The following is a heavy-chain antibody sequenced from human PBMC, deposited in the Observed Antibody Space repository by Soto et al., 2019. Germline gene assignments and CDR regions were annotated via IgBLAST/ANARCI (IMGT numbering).Heavy chain of an antibody. D-gene: IGHD3-22*01. J-gene: IGHJ5*02. CDR3: ARGQVVNIVNWFDP. Sequence: QIQLLQSGAEVKKPGTSVKVSCQASGYTFTTYGIIWVRQAPGQGLEWMGWINPNSGHTNYAQNLQDRATMTTDTPTNTAYMELRSLRSDDTAVYFCARGQVVNIVNWFDPWGQGTLVTVSS. CDR1: GYTFTTYG. V-gene: IGHV1-18*01. CDR2: INPNSGHT.